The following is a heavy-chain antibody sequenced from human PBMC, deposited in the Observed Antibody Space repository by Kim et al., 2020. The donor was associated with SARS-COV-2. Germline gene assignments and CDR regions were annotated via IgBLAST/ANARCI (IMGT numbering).Heavy chain of an antibody. Sequence: SVKGRFTISRDHSKNTLYLQMNSLRAEDTAVYYCARPLTHIVVVPAALDYWGKGTLVTVSS. CDR3: ARPLTHIVVVPAALDY. J-gene: IGHJ4*02. V-gene: IGHV3-30*01. D-gene: IGHD2-2*01.